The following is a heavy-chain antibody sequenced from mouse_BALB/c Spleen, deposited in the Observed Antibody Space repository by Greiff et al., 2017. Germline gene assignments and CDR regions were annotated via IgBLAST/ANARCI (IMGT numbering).Heavy chain of an antibody. Sequence: QVQLQQPGAELVKPGASVKLSCKASGYTFTSYYMYWVKQRPGQGLEWIGGINPSNGGTNFNEKFKSKATLTVDKSSSTAYMQLSSLTSEDSAVYYCTRGGYDYDEGAWFAYWGQGTLVTVSA. CDR3: TRGGYDYDEGAWFAY. J-gene: IGHJ3*01. CDR1: GYTFTSYY. CDR2: INPSNGGT. D-gene: IGHD2-4*01. V-gene: IGHV1S81*02.